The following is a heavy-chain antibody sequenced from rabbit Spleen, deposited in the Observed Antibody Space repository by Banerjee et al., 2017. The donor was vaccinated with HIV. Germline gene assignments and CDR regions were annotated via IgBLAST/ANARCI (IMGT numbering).Heavy chain of an antibody. V-gene: IGHV1S45*01. CDR1: GFSFGDRDV. CDR2: INAATGKP. Sequence: QEQLVESGGGLVKPEGSLKLSCTASGFSFGDRDVMCWVRQAPGKGLEWIACINAATGKPVYATWASGRFTISRTSSTTVTLRMTSLTAADRATYFCARDLVGVIGWNFYLWGQGTLVTVS. CDR3: ARDLVGVIGWNFYL. D-gene: IGHD2-1*01. J-gene: IGHJ4*01.